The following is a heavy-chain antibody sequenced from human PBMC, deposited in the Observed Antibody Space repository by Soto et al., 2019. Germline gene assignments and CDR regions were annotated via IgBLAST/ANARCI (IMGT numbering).Heavy chain of an antibody. CDR3: AIQLVGGGDWLDP. D-gene: IGHD6-6*01. CDR1: GGSISSYY. V-gene: IGHV4-59*01. Sequence: PSETLSLTCTVSGGSISSYYWSWIRQPPGKGLEWIGYIYYSGSTNYNPSLKSRVTISVDTSKNQFSLKLSSVTAADTAVYYCAIQLVGGGDWLDPWGQGTVVTVYS. J-gene: IGHJ5*02. CDR2: IYYSGST.